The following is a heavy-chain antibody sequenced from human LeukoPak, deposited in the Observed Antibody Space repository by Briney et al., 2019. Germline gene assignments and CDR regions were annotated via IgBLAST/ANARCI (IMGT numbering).Heavy chain of an antibody. Sequence: ASVKVSCKASGYTFTGYYMHWVRQAPGQGLEWMGWINPNSGGTNYAQKFQGRVTMTRDTSISTAYMELSRLRSDDTAVYYCARDLPVLFLEWRYNWFDPWGQGTLVTVSS. CDR1: GYTFTGYY. CDR2: INPNSGGT. CDR3: ARDLPVLFLEWRYNWFDP. J-gene: IGHJ5*02. D-gene: IGHD3-3*01. V-gene: IGHV1-2*02.